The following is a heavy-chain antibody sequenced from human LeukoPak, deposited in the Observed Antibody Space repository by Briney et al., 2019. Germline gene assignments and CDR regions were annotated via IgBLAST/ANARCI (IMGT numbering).Heavy chain of an antibody. D-gene: IGHD3-22*01. CDR2: INHSGST. CDR1: GGSFSGYY. V-gene: IGHV4-34*01. CDR3: ARGMSGYYYGYAFDI. Sequence: PSETLSLTCAVYGGSFSGYYWSWIRQPPGKGLEWIGEINHSGSTNYNPSLKSRVTISVDTSKNQFSLKLSSVTAADTAVYYCARGMSGYYYGYAFDIWGQGTMVTVSS. J-gene: IGHJ3*02.